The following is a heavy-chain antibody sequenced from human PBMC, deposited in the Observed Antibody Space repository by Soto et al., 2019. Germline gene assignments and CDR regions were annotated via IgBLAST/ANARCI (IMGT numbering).Heavy chain of an antibody. V-gene: IGHV3-48*02. CDR2: ISSSSSTM. CDR1: GFTLSSYS. Sequence: GGSLRLSCAASGFTLSSYSMNWVRQAPRKGLEWVSYISSSSSTMYYADSVKGRVTISRDNAKNSLYLQMYSLRDEDTAVYYCVRGRSDSLMDVWGQGTTVTVSS. J-gene: IGHJ6*02. D-gene: IGHD2-21*01. CDR3: VRGRSDSLMDV.